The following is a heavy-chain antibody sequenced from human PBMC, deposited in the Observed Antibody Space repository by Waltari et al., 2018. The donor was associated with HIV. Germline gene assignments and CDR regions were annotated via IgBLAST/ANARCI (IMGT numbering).Heavy chain of an antibody. D-gene: IGHD3-3*01. CDR2: MSHNSGKT. CDR1: GYDFTTFD. Sequence: QVQLVQSGAEVKLPGASLKVSCRTSGYDFTTFDINWVRQASGQGLEWMGWMSHNSGKTGYAQKFQGRVIMTSDSSIDTAYLELSSLTSHDTAVYYCARSRPGAVFGDNWGQGTLVTISS. J-gene: IGHJ4*02. CDR3: ARSRPGAVFGDN. V-gene: IGHV1-8*01.